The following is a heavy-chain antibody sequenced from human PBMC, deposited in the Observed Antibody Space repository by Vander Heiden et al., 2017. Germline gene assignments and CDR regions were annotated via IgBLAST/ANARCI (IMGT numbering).Heavy chain of an antibody. CDR1: GYNFLSYD. CDR2: MKPSSGDA. J-gene: IGHJ5*02. Sequence: QVQLVQSGAEVKKTGASVKVPCKASGYNFLSYDINWVRQAAGQGLEWLGWMKPSSGDAAYALKFQDRITMTRNTSINTAYMQLSSLTSDDTAVYYCARAPFYYGSSGYYPSWGQGTLVTVSS. CDR3: ARAPFYYGSSGYYPS. V-gene: IGHV1-8*02. D-gene: IGHD3-22*01.